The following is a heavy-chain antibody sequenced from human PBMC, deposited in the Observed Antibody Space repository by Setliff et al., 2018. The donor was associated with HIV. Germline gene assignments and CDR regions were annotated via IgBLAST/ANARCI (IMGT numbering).Heavy chain of an antibody. V-gene: IGHV1-18*01. J-gene: IGHJ4*02. D-gene: IGHD5-12*01. CDR3: ARDANYGSSGYDREYFDY. CDR1: GYTFTSYG. CDR2: ISPYNGNT. Sequence: GPSVKVSCKASGYTFTSYGISWVRQAPGQGLEWMGWISPYNGNTNYAQKLQGRVTLTTDTSISTVYMELTSLRSDDTAIYYCARDANYGSSGYDREYFDYWGQGTLVTVSS.